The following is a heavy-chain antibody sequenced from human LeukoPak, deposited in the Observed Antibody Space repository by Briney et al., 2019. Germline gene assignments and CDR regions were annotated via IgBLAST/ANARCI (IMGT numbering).Heavy chain of an antibody. V-gene: IGHV4-61*01. CDR1: GGSISSSSYY. CDR2: IYYSGST. Sequence: SETLSLTCTVSGGSISSSSYYWSWIRQPPGKGLEWIGYIYYSGSTNYNPSLKSRVTISVDTSKNQFSLKLSSVTAADTAVYYCARAVWAGNYFDYWGQGTLVTVSS. D-gene: IGHD6-19*01. CDR3: ARAVWAGNYFDY. J-gene: IGHJ4*02.